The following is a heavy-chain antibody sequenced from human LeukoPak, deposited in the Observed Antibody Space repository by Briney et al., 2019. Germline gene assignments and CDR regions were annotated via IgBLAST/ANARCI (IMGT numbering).Heavy chain of an antibody. CDR1: GFTFSSYS. CDR3: AKDSIHYAVRDPLNWFDP. Sequence: PGRSLRLSCAASGFTFSSYSMNWVRQAPGKGLEWVSYISSSSSTIYYADSVKGRFTISRDNSKNTLYLQMNSLRAEDTAVYYCAKDSIHYAVRDPLNWFDPWGQEPWSPSPQ. D-gene: IGHD3-10*01. CDR2: ISSSSSTI. J-gene: IGHJ5*02. V-gene: IGHV3-48*01.